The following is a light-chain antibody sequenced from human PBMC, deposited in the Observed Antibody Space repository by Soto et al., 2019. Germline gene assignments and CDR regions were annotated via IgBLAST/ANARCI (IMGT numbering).Light chain of an antibody. J-gene: IGKJ5*01. CDR3: QQYNNWPIT. V-gene: IGKV3-15*01. Sequence: EIVMTQSPATLSVSPGERATLSCRASQSIGISLAWYQQKPGQTPSLLIYSASTGATGIPDRFSGSGSGTEFNLTISSLQSEDFGVYYCQQYNNWPITFGQGTRLEIK. CDR2: SAS. CDR1: QSIGIS.